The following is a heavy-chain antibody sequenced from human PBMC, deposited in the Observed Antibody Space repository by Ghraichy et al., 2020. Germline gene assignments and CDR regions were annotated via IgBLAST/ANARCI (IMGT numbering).Heavy chain of an antibody. D-gene: IGHD6-13*01. CDR1: GFTFSSYS. J-gene: IGHJ4*02. CDR2: ISTSGSIK. Sequence: GGSLRLSCAASGFTFSSYSMNWVRQAPGKGLEWISYISTSGSIKYYADSVKGRFTISRDDAKNSLYMQMNSLRDEDTALYYCVRDASRSDSWYRFYWGQGTLVTVSS. V-gene: IGHV3-48*02. CDR3: VRDASRSDSWYRFY.